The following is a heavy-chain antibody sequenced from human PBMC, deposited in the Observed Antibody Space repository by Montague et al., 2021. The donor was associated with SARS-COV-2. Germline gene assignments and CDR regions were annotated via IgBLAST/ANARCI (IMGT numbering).Heavy chain of an antibody. Sequence: SETLSLTCAVHGGSFSTDTWNWIRQPPGTGLEWIGEIHHGGSTNYNPSLKSRVTISADTSKNQFSLKLTSVAAADTAVYYCARLGDGVVPSPILGVGPYYSYYCMDVWGKGTTVTVSS. CDR1: GGSFSTDT. V-gene: IGHV4-34*01. D-gene: IGHD3-10*01. CDR3: ARLGDGVVPSPILGVGPYYSYYCMDV. J-gene: IGHJ6*03. CDR2: IHHGGST.